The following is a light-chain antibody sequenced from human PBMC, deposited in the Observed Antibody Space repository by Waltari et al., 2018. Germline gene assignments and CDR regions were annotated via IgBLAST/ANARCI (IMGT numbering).Light chain of an antibody. CDR3: CSYAGRGTYV. V-gene: IGLV2-23*02. CDR1: PSDVGRYDL. J-gene: IGLJ1*01. CDR2: EVF. Sequence: QSALTQPASVSGTPGQSTTISCSGTPSDVGRYDLVSWYQQHPGEAPKLLICEVFKRPPDTSSRFSGAKSGSTASLTISGLQPEDEADYYCCSYAGRGTYVFGSGTKVTVL.